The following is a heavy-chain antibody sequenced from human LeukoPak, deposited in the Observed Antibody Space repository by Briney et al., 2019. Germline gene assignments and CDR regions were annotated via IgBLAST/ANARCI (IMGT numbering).Heavy chain of an antibody. D-gene: IGHD6-6*01. V-gene: IGHV4-59*01. CDR1: GGSISSYY. CDR3: ARGGVLPPFDY. J-gene: IGHJ4*02. CDR2: IYYSGST. Sequence: SETLSLTCTVSGGSISSYYWSWIRQPPGKGLEWIGYIYYSGSTNYNSSLKSRVTISVDTSKNQFSLKLTSVTAADTAVYYCARGGVLPPFDYWGQGTQVTVSS.